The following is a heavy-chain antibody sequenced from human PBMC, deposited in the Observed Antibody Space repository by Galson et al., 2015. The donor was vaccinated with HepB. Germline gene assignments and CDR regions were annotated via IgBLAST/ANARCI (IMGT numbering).Heavy chain of an antibody. D-gene: IGHD6-19*01. Sequence: SLRLSCAASGFTFGDYAISWFRQAPGKGLEWVGFIRSKAYGGTTEYAASVKGRFTISRDDSKSIAYLQMNSLKTEDTAVYYCTRDSRYSSGWGPYYFDYWGQGTLVTVSS. J-gene: IGHJ4*02. CDR1: GFTFGDYA. CDR3: TRDSRYSSGWGPYYFDY. CDR2: IRSKAYGGTT. V-gene: IGHV3-49*03.